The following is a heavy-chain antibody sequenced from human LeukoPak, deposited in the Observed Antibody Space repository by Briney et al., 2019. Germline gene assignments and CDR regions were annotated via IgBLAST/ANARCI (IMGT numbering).Heavy chain of an antibody. J-gene: IGHJ4*02. CDR3: ARDPSSGWFDY. CDR2: ISSSSSYI. CDR1: GFTFSSYS. D-gene: IGHD6-19*01. V-gene: IGHV3-21*01. Sequence: GGSLRLSCAASGFTFSSYSMNWVRQAPGKGLEWVSSISSSSSYIYYADSVKGRFTISRDNAKNSLYPQMNSLRAEDTAVYYCARDPSSGWFDYWGQGTLVTVSS.